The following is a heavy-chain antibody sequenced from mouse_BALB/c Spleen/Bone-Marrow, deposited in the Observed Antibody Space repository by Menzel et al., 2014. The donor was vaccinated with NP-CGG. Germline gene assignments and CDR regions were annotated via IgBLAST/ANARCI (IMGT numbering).Heavy chain of an antibody. J-gene: IGHJ1*01. V-gene: IGHV14-4*02. CDR1: GFNIKDYY. D-gene: IGHD2-14*01. CDR2: IDPENGDT. Sequence: VQLQQSGAELVRSGASVKLSCTASGFNIKDYYMHWVKQRPEQGLEWIGWIDPENGDTEYAPKFQGKATMTADTSSNTAYLQLSSLTSEDTAVYCCSRYDWYFDVWGAGTTVTVSS. CDR3: SRYDWYFDV.